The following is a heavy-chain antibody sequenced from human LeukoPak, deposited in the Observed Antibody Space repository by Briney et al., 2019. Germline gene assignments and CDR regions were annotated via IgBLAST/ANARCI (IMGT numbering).Heavy chain of an antibody. V-gene: IGHV4-61*02. CDR3: ARGYSSSWLYYFDY. CDR1: GGSISSGSYY. D-gene: IGHD6-13*01. CDR2: IYTSGST. Sequence: SETLSLTCTVSGGSISSGSYYWSWIRQPAGKGLEWIGRIYTSGSTNYNPSLKSRVTISVDTSKNQFSLKLSSVTAADTAVYYCARGYSSSWLYYFDYWGQGTLVTVSS. J-gene: IGHJ4*02.